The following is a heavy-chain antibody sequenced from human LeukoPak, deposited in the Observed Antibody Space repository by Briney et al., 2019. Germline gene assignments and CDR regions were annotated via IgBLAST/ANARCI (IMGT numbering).Heavy chain of an antibody. CDR3: ARDKQLDWAHYYYYYMDV. Sequence: ASVKVSCKASGYTFTGYYIHWVRQAPGQGLEWMGWIDPNSGGTNYAQKFQGRVTMTRDTSTSTAYMELSRLRSDDTAVYYCARDKQLDWAHYYYYYMDVWGKGTTVTVSS. CDR2: IDPNSGGT. V-gene: IGHV1-2*02. D-gene: IGHD1-1*01. J-gene: IGHJ6*03. CDR1: GYTFTGYY.